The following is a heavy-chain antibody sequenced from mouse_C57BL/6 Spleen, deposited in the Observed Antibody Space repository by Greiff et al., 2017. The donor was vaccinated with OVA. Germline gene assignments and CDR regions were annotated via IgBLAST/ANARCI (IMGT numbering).Heavy chain of an antibody. D-gene: IGHD1-1*01. V-gene: IGHV1-72*01. Sequence: QVQLQQPGAELVKPGASVKLSCKASGYTFTSYWMPWVKQRPGRGLEWIGRIAPNSGGTKYNEKLKSKATLTVDKPSSTAYMQLSNLTSEDSAVYYCARSVGSKDYFDYWGQGTTLTVSS. CDR2: IAPNSGGT. CDR3: ARSVGSKDYFDY. CDR1: GYTFTSYW. J-gene: IGHJ2*01.